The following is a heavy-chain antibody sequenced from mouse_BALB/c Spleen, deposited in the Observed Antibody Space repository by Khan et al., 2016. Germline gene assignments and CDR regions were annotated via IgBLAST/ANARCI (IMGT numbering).Heavy chain of an antibody. Sequence: EVQLQESGPSLVKTSQTLSLTCSVTGDSITSSYWNWIRKFPGNKLEFMGFISYSGSTYYNPSLKSQFSISRDTSKNQYYLQWSSVTTEDTATYYLARKEYYGYYFDYWGQGTPLTVSS. J-gene: IGHJ2*01. CDR1: GDSITSSY. CDR3: ARKEYYGYYFDY. CDR2: ISYSGST. D-gene: IGHD1-2*01. V-gene: IGHV3-8*02.